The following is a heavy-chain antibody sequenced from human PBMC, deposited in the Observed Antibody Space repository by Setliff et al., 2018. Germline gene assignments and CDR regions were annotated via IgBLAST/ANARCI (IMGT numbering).Heavy chain of an antibody. V-gene: IGHV3-33*01. CDR3: ARARGSSSWYPFDY. Sequence: PGGSLRLSCAASGFTFSSYGMHWVRQAPGKGLEWVAVIWYDGSNKYYADSVKGRFTISRDNSENTLYLQMNSLRAEDTAVYYCARARGSSSWYPFDYWGQGTLVTVSS. CDR1: GFTFSSYG. CDR2: IWYDGSNK. D-gene: IGHD6-13*01. J-gene: IGHJ4*02.